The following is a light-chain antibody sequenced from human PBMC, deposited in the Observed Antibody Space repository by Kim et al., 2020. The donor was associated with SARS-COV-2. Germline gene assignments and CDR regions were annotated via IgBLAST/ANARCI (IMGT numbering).Light chain of an antibody. CDR2: DVS. CDR3: SSYTSSSTLVV. Sequence: QSALTQPASVSGSPGQSITISCTGTSSDIGGSYNYVSWYQQHPGKAPKLMIYDVSNWPSGVSNRFSGSKSGNTASLTISGLQAEDEADYYCSSYTSSSTLVVFGGGTQLTVL. J-gene: IGLJ2*01. V-gene: IGLV2-14*03. CDR1: SSDIGGSYNY.